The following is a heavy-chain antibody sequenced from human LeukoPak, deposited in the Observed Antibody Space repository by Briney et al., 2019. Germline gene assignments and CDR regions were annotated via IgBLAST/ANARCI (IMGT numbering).Heavy chain of an antibody. J-gene: IGHJ3*02. CDR3: ASAAGAFDN. CDR2: IWSDGTNK. CDR1: GLTFSAYG. Sequence: GTSLRLSCVASGLTFSAYGMHWVRQAPGKGLEWVAVIWSDGTNKYYAESVRGRFTISRDNSKNTLYLQTNTLIIEDTAVYYCASAAGAFDNWGQGTMITVSS. D-gene: IGHD6-13*01. V-gene: IGHV3-33*01.